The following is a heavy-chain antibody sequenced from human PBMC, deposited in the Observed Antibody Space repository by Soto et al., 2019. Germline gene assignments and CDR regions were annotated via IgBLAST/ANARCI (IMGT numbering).Heavy chain of an antibody. Sequence: GGSLRLSCAASGFTVSSNYMSWVRQAPGKGLEWVSVIYSGGSTYYADSVKGRFTISRDNSKNTLYLQMNSLRAEDTAVYYCARDGVGYCSGGSCYPGYFQHWGQGTLVTVSS. D-gene: IGHD2-15*01. CDR1: GFTVSSNY. CDR3: ARDGVGYCSGGSCYPGYFQH. CDR2: IYSGGST. V-gene: IGHV3-66*01. J-gene: IGHJ1*01.